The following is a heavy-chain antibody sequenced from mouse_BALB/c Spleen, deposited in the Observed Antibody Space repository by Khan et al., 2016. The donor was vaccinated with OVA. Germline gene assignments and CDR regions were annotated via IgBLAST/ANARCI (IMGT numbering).Heavy chain of an antibody. CDR3: GRVLWLRPYYYAMDY. Sequence: QIQLVQSGPELKKPGETVKISCKASGYTFTNYGMNWVKQAPGKDLKWMGWINTYTGEPTYAGDFKGRFAFSLEASASIAYLQINNLQNEDTATYFCGRVLWLRPYYYAMDYWGQGTSVTVSS. V-gene: IGHV9-3-1*01. CDR2: INTYTGEP. D-gene: IGHD2-2*01. CDR1: GYTFTNYG. J-gene: IGHJ4*01.